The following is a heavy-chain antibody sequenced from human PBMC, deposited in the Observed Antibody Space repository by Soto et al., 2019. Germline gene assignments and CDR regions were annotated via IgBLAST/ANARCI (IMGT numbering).Heavy chain of an antibody. V-gene: IGHV4-59*01. Sequence: QVQLQESGPGLVKPSETLSLTCTVSGGSISNYYWTWIRQLPGKGLEWIGYVYYTGTTNYNPSLKSRVTISVDTSKNQFSLKLSSVTAADTAVYYCARDTYLYYGSGSYLYYFDSWGQGTLVTVSS. CDR3: ARDTYLYYGSGSYLYYFDS. D-gene: IGHD3-10*01. CDR1: GGSISNYY. J-gene: IGHJ4*02. CDR2: VYYTGTT.